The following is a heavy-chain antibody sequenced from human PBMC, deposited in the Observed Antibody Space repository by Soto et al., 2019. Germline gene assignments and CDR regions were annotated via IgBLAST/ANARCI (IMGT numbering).Heavy chain of an antibody. D-gene: IGHD6-19*01. Sequence: QVQLQESGPGLVKASETLSLTCTVSGDSIISYYWTWIRQPPGKGLEWIGNIFYSGTTNYNPSLKNRLTISVDTSKKQFSLKLTSVTAADTAVYYCAREVAGRDHYYGLDVWGQGTTVTVS. V-gene: IGHV4-59*01. CDR2: IFYSGTT. J-gene: IGHJ6*02. CDR1: GDSIISYY. CDR3: AREVAGRDHYYGLDV.